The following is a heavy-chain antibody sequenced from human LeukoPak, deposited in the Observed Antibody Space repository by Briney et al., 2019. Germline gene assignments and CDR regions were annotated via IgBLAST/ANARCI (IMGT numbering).Heavy chain of an antibody. CDR2: ISYDGSNK. D-gene: IGHD2-2*01. V-gene: IGHV3-30*18. CDR1: RCSVGNDG. Sequence: SLRRSSVAWRCSVGNDGRYWGRQAPGKELEWVAVISYDGSNKYYADSVKGRFTISRDNSKNTLYLQMNSLRAEDTAVYYCAKDKVPAAYYYGMDVWGKGTTVTVSS. CDR3: AKDKVPAAYYYGMDV. J-gene: IGHJ6*04.